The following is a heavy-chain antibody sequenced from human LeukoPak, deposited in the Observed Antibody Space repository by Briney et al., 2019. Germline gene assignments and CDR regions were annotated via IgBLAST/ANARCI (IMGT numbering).Heavy chain of an antibody. CDR2: INHSGST. V-gene: IGHV4-38-2*02. CDR3: ARAVLY. J-gene: IGHJ4*02. CDR1: GYSISSGYY. Sequence: PSETLSLTCTVYGYSISSGYYWGWIRQPPGKGLEWIGSINHSGSTYYNLSLKSRVTISVDTSKNQFSLKLSSVTAADTAVYYCARAVLYWGQGTLVTVSS.